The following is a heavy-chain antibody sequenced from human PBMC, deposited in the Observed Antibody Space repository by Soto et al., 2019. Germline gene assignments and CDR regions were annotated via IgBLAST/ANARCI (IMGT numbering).Heavy chain of an antibody. D-gene: IGHD4-17*01. Sequence: SETLSLTCAVSGDAISSNNWWTWVRQPPGKGPEWIGEIHHSGSTNYNPSLKSRVTISIDKSKNQFSLNLSSVTAADTAMYYCAKLPWADYGGIFDPWGQGTLVTVSS. V-gene: IGHV4-4*02. CDR3: AKLPWADYGGIFDP. CDR2: IHHSGST. J-gene: IGHJ5*02. CDR1: GDAISSNNW.